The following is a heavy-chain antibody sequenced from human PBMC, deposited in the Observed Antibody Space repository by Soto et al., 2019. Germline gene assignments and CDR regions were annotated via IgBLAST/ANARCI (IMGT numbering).Heavy chain of an antibody. V-gene: IGHV1-24*01. CDR2: FDPEDGET. J-gene: IGHJ6*02. Sequence: ASVKVSCKVSGYTLTELSMHWVRQAPGKGLEWMGGFDPEDGETIYAQKFQGRVTMTEDTSTDTAYMELSSLRSEDTAVYYCATGLISGELLIPYYYGMDVWGQGTTVTVS. D-gene: IGHD1-26*01. CDR3: ATGLISGELLIPYYYGMDV. CDR1: GYTLTELS.